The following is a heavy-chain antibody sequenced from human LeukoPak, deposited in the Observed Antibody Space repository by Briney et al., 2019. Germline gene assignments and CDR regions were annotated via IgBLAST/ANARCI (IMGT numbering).Heavy chain of an antibody. CDR1: GGSISSSSSY. D-gene: IGHD5-18*01. CDR2: TYNSWRS. V-gene: IGHV4-39*01. J-gene: IGHJ4*02. Sequence: SETLSLTCTVSGGSISSSSSYWGWIRQPPGKALEWIGTTYNSWRSYYNPSLKSRVTISGDTSKNQFSLKVTSVTAADAAVYYCARFSGYTYGYDYWGQGTLVTVSS. CDR3: ARFSGYTYGYDY.